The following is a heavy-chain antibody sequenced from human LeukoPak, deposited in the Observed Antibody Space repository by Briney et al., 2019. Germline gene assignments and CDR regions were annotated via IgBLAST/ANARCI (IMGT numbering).Heavy chain of an antibody. V-gene: IGHV3-9*03. Sequence: GGSLRLSCAASGFTFDDYAMHWVRQAPGKGLEWVSGISWNSGSIGYADSVKGRFTISRDNAKNSLYLQMNSLRAEDMALYYCAKATYGSGSRDAFDIWGQGTMVTVSS. D-gene: IGHD3-10*01. J-gene: IGHJ3*02. CDR3: AKATYGSGSRDAFDI. CDR2: ISWNSGSI. CDR1: GFTFDDYA.